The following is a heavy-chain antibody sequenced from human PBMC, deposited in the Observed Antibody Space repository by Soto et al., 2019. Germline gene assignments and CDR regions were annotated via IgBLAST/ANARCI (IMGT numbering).Heavy chain of an antibody. D-gene: IGHD2-21*02. V-gene: IGHV4-30-4*01. CDR1: GGSISTDHYH. CDR3: AREDDGGDRDYYGLDV. Sequence: QVQLQESGPGLVRPSQTLSLTCTVSGGSISTDHYHWTWIRQAPGKGLEWIGYIHYSGSIQFYPSLQSRVSMSVDTSKNLFSLRLSSVTAADTAVYFCAREDDGGDRDYYGLDVWGQGTTVTVSS. CDR2: IHYSGSI. J-gene: IGHJ6*02.